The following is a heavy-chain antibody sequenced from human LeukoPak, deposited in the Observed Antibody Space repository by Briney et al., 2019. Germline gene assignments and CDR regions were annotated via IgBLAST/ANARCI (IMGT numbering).Heavy chain of an antibody. CDR2: INHSGST. V-gene: IGHV4-34*01. CDR3: ARRTVYGDFDY. J-gene: IGHJ4*02. CDR1: GGSISSYY. Sequence: SETLSRTCTVSGGSISSYYWSWIRQPPGKGLEWIGEINHSGSTNYNPSLKSRVTISVDTSKNQFSLKLSSVTAADTAVYYCARRTVYGDFDYWGQGTLVTVSS. D-gene: IGHD4-17*01.